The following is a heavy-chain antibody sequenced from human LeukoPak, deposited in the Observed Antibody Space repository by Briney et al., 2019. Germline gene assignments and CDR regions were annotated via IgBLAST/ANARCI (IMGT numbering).Heavy chain of an antibody. CDR3: ARDLTGYYGSGKWYYYAMDV. CDR2: IIPIFNTA. J-gene: IGHJ6*01. Sequence: GSSVKVSCKASGGTFSSYAITWVRQAPGQGLEWMGGIIPIFNTANYARKLQGRVTITADESTSTVYMELSSLRSEDTAVYYCARDLTGYYGSGKWYYYAMDVWGQGTTVIVSS. CDR1: GGTFSSYA. D-gene: IGHD3-10*01. V-gene: IGHV1-69*01.